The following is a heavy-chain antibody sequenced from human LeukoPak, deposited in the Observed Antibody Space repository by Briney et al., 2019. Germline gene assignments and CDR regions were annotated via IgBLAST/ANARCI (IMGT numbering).Heavy chain of an antibody. CDR1: GFTFSSFA. CDR3: AKEYGPGSYFTNWFDP. Sequence: PGGSLRLSCAASGFTFSSFAMTWVRQAPGKGLEWVSAISGSGGSTYYADSVKGRFTISGDSSKNTLYLQMNSLRAEDTAVYYCAKEYGPGSYFTNWFDPWGQGTLVTVSS. CDR2: ISGSGGST. D-gene: IGHD3-10*01. V-gene: IGHV3-23*01. J-gene: IGHJ5*02.